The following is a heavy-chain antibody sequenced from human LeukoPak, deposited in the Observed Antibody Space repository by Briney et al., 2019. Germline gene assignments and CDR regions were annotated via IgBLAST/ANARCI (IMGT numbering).Heavy chain of an antibody. V-gene: IGHV4-59*01. CDR2: IYYSGST. D-gene: IGHD3-10*01. CDR3: ARGDYYGSGRYYFDY. CDR1: GGSISSYY. Sequence: SETLSLTCTVSGGSISSYYWSWIRQPPGKGLEWIGYIYYSGSTNYNPSLKGRVTISVDTSKNQFSLKLSSVTAADTAVYYCARGDYYGSGRYYFDYWGQGTLVTVSS. J-gene: IGHJ4*02.